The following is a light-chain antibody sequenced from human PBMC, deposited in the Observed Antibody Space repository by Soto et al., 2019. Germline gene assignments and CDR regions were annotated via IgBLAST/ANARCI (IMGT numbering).Light chain of an antibody. CDR2: GAS. Sequence: ENVLTQSPGTLSLSPGERATLSCRASQSVSSSYLAWYQQKPGQAPRLLIYGASKRATGIPDRFSGSGSGTDFTLTITRLESEDFAVYYCQQYGSSLSITFGQGTRLEIK. CDR3: QQYGSSLSIT. CDR1: QSVSSSY. J-gene: IGKJ5*01. V-gene: IGKV3-20*01.